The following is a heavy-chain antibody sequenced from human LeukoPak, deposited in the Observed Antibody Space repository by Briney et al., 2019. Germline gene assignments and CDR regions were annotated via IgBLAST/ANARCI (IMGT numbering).Heavy chain of an antibody. V-gene: IGHV1-2*02. D-gene: IGHD2-21*02. CDR3: AREGDDNWFDP. CDR2: INPNSGGT. CDR1: DYTLTAYY. J-gene: IGHJ5*02. Sequence: ASGKSSVKALDYTLTAYYMPGWPQAPGQRLDGMGWINPNSGGTHYAPEFQGRVTMTRDTSISTAYMELSRLRSDDTAVYYCAREGDDNWFDPWGQGTLVTVSS.